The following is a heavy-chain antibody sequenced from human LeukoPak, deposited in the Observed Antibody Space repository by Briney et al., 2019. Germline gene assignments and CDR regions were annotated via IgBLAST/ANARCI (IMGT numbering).Heavy chain of an antibody. J-gene: IGHJ3*02. CDR1: GFTFISYS. CDR2: ISSSSSYI. Sequence: GGSLRLSCAASGFTFISYSMNWVRQAPGKGLEWVSSISSSSSYIYYADSVKGRFTISRDNAKNSLYLQMNSLRAEDTAVYYCARNLAAAAAFDIWGQGTMVTVSS. D-gene: IGHD6-13*01. CDR3: ARNLAAAAAFDI. V-gene: IGHV3-21*01.